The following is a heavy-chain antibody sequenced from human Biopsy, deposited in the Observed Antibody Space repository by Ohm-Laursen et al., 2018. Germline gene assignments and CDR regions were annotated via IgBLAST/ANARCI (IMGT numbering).Heavy chain of an antibody. CDR2: ISPSSTTI. D-gene: IGHD1-1*01. CDR3: ARNVRLEMTDHSGVTTYSRYFAMDA. CDR1: GFTFTGYD. V-gene: IGHV3-11*01. J-gene: IGHJ6*02. Sequence: SLRLSCSASGFTFTGYDISWVRHVPGQGLEWLAPISPSSTTIYYADSVRGRFFISRDDAKNSVSLEMSSLRADDTALYFCARNVRLEMTDHSGVTTYSRYFAMDAWGRGTTVTVSS.